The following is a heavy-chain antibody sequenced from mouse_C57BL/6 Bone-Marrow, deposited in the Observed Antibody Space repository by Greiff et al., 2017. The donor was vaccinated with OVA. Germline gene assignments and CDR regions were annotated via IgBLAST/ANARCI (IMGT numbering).Heavy chain of an antibody. D-gene: IGHD4-1*01. CDR1: GFSLTSYG. Sequence: VQLQQSGPGLVQPSQSLSITCTVSGFSLTSYGVHWVRQSPGKGLEWLGVIWSGGSTDYNAAFISRLSISKDNSKSQVFFKMNSLQAEDTAIYYCARKVLGRGAWFADWGQGTLVTVSA. V-gene: IGHV2-2*01. CDR3: ARKVLGRGAWFAD. J-gene: IGHJ3*01. CDR2: IWSGGST.